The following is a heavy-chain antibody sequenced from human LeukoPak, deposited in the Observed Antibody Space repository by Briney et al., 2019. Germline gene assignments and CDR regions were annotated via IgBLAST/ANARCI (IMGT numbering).Heavy chain of an antibody. CDR1: GLTFDDYG. CDR3: ARSILTGYIGEGFDK. D-gene: IGHD3-9*01. J-gene: IGHJ4*02. V-gene: IGHV3-21*01. CDR2: FTTTSIYM. Sequence: GGSLRLSCAASGLTFDDYGMSWVRQAPGKGLEWISSFTTTSIYMYYADSVKGRFTISRDNAKNSLYLQMNSLRAEDTAVYYCARSILTGYIGEGFDKWGQGTLVTVSS.